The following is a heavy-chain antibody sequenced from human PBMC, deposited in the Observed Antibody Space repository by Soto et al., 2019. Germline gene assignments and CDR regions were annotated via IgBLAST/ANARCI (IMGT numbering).Heavy chain of an antibody. CDR1: GFTFSSYS. CDR2: ISSSSSYI. J-gene: IGHJ6*03. CDR3: AREAGLWFGELLRYYYYMDV. D-gene: IGHD3-10*01. Sequence: EVQLVESGGGLVKPGGSLRLSCAASGFTFSSYSMNWVRQAPGKGLEWVSSISSSSSYIYYADSVKGRFTISRDNAKNSLYLQMNSLRAEDTAVYYCAREAGLWFGELLRYYYYMDVWGKGTTVTVSS. V-gene: IGHV3-21*01.